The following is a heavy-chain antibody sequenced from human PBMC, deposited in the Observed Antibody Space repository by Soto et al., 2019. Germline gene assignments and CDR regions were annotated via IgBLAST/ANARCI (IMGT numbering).Heavy chain of an antibody. J-gene: IGHJ4*02. Sequence: PGGSLRLSCTASGFSLSRYGLHWIRQAPGKGLEWVAGLRSNGITRSYADSVKGRFTISRDTSENMLYLQLNRLSAEDTATYYCAKVLSKNYYYPFDFWGQGTQVTVSS. CDR2: LRSNGITR. CDR3: AKVLSKNYYYPFDF. D-gene: IGHD3-10*01. V-gene: IGHV3-30*02. CDR1: GFSLSRYG.